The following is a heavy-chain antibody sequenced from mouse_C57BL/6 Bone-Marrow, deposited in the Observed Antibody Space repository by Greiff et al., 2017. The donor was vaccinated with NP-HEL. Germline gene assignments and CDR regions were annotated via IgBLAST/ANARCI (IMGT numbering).Heavy chain of an antibody. CDR3: ARDDLWDWYFDV. V-gene: IGHV7-1*01. CDR2: SRNKANDYTT. Sequence: DVLLVESGGGLVQSGRSLRLSCATSGFTFSDFYMEWVRQAPGKGLEWIAASRNKANDYTTEYSASVKGRFIVSRDTSQSILYLQMNALRAEDTAIYYCARDDLWDWYFDVWGTGTTVTVSS. D-gene: IGHD1-1*02. CDR1: GFTFSDFY. J-gene: IGHJ1*03.